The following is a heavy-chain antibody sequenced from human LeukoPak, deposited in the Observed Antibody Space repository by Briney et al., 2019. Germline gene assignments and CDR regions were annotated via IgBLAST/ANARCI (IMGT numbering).Heavy chain of an antibody. CDR2: INPNSGGT. D-gene: IGHD3-10*01. V-gene: IGHV1-2*02. J-gene: IGHJ5*02. Sequence: ASVKVSCKASGYTFTGYYMHWVRQAPGQGLEWMGWINPNSGGTNYAQKLQGRVIMTRDTSTTTVYMELSGLRSDDTAIYYCARGDYYGSPKTVAAWGQGTLVTVSS. CDR1: GYTFTGYY. CDR3: ARGDYYGSPKTVAA.